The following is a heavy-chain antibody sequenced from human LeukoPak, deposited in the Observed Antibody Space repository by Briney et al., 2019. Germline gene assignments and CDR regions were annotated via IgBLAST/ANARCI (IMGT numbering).Heavy chain of an antibody. Sequence: PGGSLRLSCAASGFTFSSYWMIWVRQAPGKGLEWVANIQQDGSEKYYVDSVKGRFTISRDNAKNSLYLQMNSLRAEDTAVYYWARNPPRYFNWGQGTLVTVSS. CDR3: ARNPPRYFN. CDR1: GFTFSSYW. D-gene: IGHD1-26*01. V-gene: IGHV3-7*05. CDR2: IQQDGSEK. J-gene: IGHJ4*02.